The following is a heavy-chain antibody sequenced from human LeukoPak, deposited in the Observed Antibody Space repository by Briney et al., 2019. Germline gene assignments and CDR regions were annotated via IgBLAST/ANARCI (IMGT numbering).Heavy chain of an antibody. CDR2: INGDGSLN. Sequence: GGSLRLSCEASGLTFNKYWMTWVRQAPGKGLEWVANINGDGSLNGHVASVKGRFTISRDNAKNSVYLQMISLRDEDTAVYYCTRDRAYGALDYWGQGTLVTVSS. J-gene: IGHJ4*02. V-gene: IGHV3-7*01. CDR3: TRDRAYGALDY. D-gene: IGHD4/OR15-4a*01. CDR1: GLTFNKYW.